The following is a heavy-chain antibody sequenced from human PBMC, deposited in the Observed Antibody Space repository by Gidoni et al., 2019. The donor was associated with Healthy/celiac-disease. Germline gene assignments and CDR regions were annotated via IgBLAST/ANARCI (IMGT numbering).Heavy chain of an antibody. CDR3: ARVVGCSSTSCPTRFDP. D-gene: IGHD2-2*01. CDR2: IKQGGSEE. CDR1: GFTVSSDW. Sequence: SGFTVSSDWMSWVRQAPGKGLEWVANIKQGGSEEYYVASVKGRFTISRDNARNSLSLQMNSLRAEDTAVYYCARVVGCSSTSCPTRFDPWGQGTLVTVSS. V-gene: IGHV3-7*01. J-gene: IGHJ5*02.